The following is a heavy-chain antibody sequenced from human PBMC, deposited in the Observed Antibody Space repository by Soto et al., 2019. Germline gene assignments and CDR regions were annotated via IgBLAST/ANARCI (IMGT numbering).Heavy chain of an antibody. V-gene: IGHV3-23*01. CDR2: ISGSGGST. CDR3: AKVPGGRFLEWLLLDY. Sequence: PGGSLRLSCAASGFTFSSYAMSWVRQAPGKGLEWVSAISGSGGSTYYADSVKGRFTISRDNSKNTLYLQMNSLRAEDTAVYYCAKVPGGRFLEWLLLDYWGQGTLVTVSS. CDR1: GFTFSSYA. D-gene: IGHD3-3*01. J-gene: IGHJ4*02.